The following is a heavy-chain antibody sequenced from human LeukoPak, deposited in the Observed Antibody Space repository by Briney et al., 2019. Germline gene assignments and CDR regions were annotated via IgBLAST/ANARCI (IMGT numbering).Heavy chain of an antibody. D-gene: IGHD3-3*01. V-gene: IGHV1-2*02. CDR3: ARVPLRFLEWSPLFDY. CDR1: GYTFTSYY. CDR2: INPNSGGT. J-gene: IGHJ4*02. Sequence: ASVKVSCKASGYTFTSYYMHWVRQAPGQGLEWMGWINPNSGGTNYAQKFQGRVTMTRDTSISTAYMELSRLRSDDTAVYYCARVPLRFLEWSPLFDYWGQGTLVTVSS.